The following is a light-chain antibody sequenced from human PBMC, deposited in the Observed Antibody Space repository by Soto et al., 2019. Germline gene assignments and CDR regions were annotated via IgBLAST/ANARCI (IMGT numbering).Light chain of an antibody. V-gene: IGKV1-6*01. CDR3: LQKYFYPFN. CDR1: QGIRND. J-gene: IGKJ3*01. Sequence: IQMTPPQSSLSASVGYIFTITCLASQGIRNDLDWFQQKPGKAPKLLIYAASNLQSGVPARFSGSGSGTDFTLTISSLQPEDFATYYCLQKYFYPFNCGPGTKGDIK. CDR2: AAS.